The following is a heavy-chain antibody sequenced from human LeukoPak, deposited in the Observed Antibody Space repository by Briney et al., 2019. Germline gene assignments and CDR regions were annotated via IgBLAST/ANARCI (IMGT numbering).Heavy chain of an antibody. J-gene: IGHJ4*02. CDR1: GFTFSSYW. CDR2: IKQDGSEK. D-gene: IGHD7-27*01. CDR3: ARDYVPLTGYFDY. V-gene: IGHV3-7*01. Sequence: PGGSLRLSCAASGFTFSSYWMSWVRQAPGKGLEWVANIKQDGSEKYYVDSVKGRFTISRDNAKNSLYLQMNSLRAEDTAVYYCARDYVPLTGYFDYWGQGTLVTVSS.